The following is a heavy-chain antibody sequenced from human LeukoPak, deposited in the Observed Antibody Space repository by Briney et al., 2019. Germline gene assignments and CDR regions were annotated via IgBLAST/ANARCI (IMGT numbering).Heavy chain of an antibody. CDR1: GYSFTSYY. D-gene: IGHD2-21*02. Sequence: ASVKVSCKASGYSFTSYYIHWVRQAPGQGLEWMGIINPSGGSTSYTQNFRGRVTMTRDTSTSTVYMELSRLRSEDTAVYYCARGKAEHIVVVTAINGDWFGPWGQGTLVTVSS. J-gene: IGHJ5*02. CDR3: ARGKAEHIVVVTAINGDWFGP. CDR2: INPSGGST. V-gene: IGHV1-46*01.